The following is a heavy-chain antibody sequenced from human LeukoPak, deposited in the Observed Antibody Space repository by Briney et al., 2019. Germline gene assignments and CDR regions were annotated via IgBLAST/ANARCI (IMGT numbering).Heavy chain of an antibody. Sequence: SETLSLTCAVSGYSISSGYYWGWIRQPPGKGLEWIGSIYHSGSTYYNPSLKSRVTISVDTSKNQFSLKLSSVTAADTAVYYCARVGSGSYFDYWGQGTLVTVSS. V-gene: IGHV4-38-2*01. CDR2: IYHSGST. CDR3: ARVGSGSYFDY. D-gene: IGHD1-26*01. J-gene: IGHJ4*02. CDR1: GYSISSGYY.